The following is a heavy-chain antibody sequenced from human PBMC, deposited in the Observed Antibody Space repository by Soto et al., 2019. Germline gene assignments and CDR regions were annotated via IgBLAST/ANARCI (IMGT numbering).Heavy chain of an antibody. J-gene: IGHJ4*02. Sequence: GGSLRLSCGVSGFTFSRYWIHWVRQAPGKGLVWVSYINNDGSSATYADSVRGRFTISRDNAKNTLYLQMNSLRAEDTAVYYCVRGYSNSLLPNWWGQGTLVTVSS. CDR2: INNDGSSA. V-gene: IGHV3-74*01. CDR1: GFTFSRYW. CDR3: VRGYSNSLLPNW. D-gene: IGHD4-4*01.